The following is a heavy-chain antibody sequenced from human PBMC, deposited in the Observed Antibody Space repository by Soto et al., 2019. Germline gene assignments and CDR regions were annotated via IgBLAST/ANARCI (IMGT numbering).Heavy chain of an antibody. Sequence: SETLSLTCTVSGDSISSSSYYGGWIRQPPGKGLEGIGDIYYSGTTHYNPSLKSRVTISIDTSKNQFSLHLRSVTAADTAVYYCARLNGAFFLPTYNWFDPWGQGTPVTVSS. CDR3: ARLNGAFFLPTYNWFDP. J-gene: IGHJ5*02. CDR1: GDSISSSSYY. D-gene: IGHD4-17*01. CDR2: IYYSGTT. V-gene: IGHV4-39*01.